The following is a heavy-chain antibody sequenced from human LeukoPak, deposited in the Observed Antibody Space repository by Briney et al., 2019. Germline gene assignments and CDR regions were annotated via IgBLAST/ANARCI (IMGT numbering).Heavy chain of an antibody. Sequence: GGSLRLSCAASGFTVSANYMTWVRQAPGKGLEWVSVVYSGGSTYYADSVKGRFTVSRDSSKNTLYLQMNSLRAEDTAVYYCALGDPSSSWGQGTLVTVSS. CDR1: GFTVSANY. J-gene: IGHJ4*02. V-gene: IGHV3-66*01. CDR2: VYSGGST. CDR3: ALGDPSSS. D-gene: IGHD6-13*01.